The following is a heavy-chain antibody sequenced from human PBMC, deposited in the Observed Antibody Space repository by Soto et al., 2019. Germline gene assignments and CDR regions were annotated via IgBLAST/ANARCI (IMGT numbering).Heavy chain of an antibody. CDR1: GGSISNNNW. Sequence: LSLTCAVSGGSISNNNWWRWVRQPPGKGLEWIEEIYHRGSTNHNPSLQSRVTISADTSKNQFSLKLSSVTDADTAVYYCAKDAPNYDSSIWRQGTLVIGSA. J-gene: IGHJ4*02. CDR2: IYHRGST. CDR3: AKDAPNYDSSI. D-gene: IGHD3-22*01. V-gene: IGHV4-4*02.